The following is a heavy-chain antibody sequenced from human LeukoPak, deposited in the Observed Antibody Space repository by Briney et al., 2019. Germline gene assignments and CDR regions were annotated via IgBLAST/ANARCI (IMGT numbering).Heavy chain of an antibody. V-gene: IGHV3-33*01. D-gene: IGHD4-17*01. CDR2: IWYDGRNK. Sequence: GGSLRLSCAASGFTFSSYGMHWVRQAPGKGLEWVAVIWYDGRNKCYADSVKGRFTISRDNSKNTLYLQMNSLRAEDTAVYYCAGDYGEYYYGMDVWGQGTTVTVSS. CDR3: AGDYGEYYYGMDV. CDR1: GFTFSSYG. J-gene: IGHJ6*02.